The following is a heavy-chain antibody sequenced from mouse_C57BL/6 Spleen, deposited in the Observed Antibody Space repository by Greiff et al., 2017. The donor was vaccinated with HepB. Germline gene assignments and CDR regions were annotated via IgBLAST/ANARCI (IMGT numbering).Heavy chain of an antibody. CDR1: GYAFSSSW. V-gene: IGHV1-82*01. Sequence: QVQLQQSGPELVKPGASVKISCKASGYAFSSSWMNWVKQRPGKGLEWIGRIYPGDGDTNYNGKFKGKATLTADKSSSTAYMQLSSLTSEDSAVYFCARYGYSNHFDYWGQGTTLTVSS. J-gene: IGHJ2*01. D-gene: IGHD2-5*01. CDR3: ARYGYSNHFDY. CDR2: IYPGDGDT.